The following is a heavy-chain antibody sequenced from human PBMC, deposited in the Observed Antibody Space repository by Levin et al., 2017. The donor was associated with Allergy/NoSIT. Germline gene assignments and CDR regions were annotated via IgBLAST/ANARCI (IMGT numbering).Heavy chain of an antibody. D-gene: IGHD6-13*01. CDR2: ISGSGGST. CDR1: GFTFSSYA. Sequence: GGSLRLSCAASGFTFSSYAMSWVRQAPGKGLEWVSAISGSGGSTYYADSVKGRFTISRDNSKNTLYLQMSSLRAEDSAVYYCAKNPKPYSSSSGKIFDCWGQGTLVTVAS. V-gene: IGHV3-23*01. CDR3: AKNPKPYSSSSGKIFDC. J-gene: IGHJ4*02.